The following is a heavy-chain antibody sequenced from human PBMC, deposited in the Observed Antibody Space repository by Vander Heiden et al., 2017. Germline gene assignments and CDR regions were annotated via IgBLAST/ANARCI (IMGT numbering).Heavy chain of an antibody. V-gene: IGHV1-58*01. CDR1: GFTFTSSA. CDR3: AADQPYDYGLYFDY. CDR2: IVVGSGNT. D-gene: IGHD4-17*01. J-gene: IGHJ4*02. Sequence: QMQLVQSGPEVKKPGTSVQVSCKASGFTFTSSAVQWVRQARGQRLEWIGWIVVGSGNTNYAQKFQERVTITRDMSTSTAYMELSSLRSEDTAVYYCAADQPYDYGLYFDYWGQGTLVTVSS.